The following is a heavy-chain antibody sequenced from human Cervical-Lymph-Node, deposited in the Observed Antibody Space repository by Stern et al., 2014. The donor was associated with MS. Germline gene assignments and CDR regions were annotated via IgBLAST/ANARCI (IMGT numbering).Heavy chain of an antibody. CDR1: GGSISSGDYY. CDR2: IYYSGSA. D-gene: IGHD2-2*01. Sequence: VTLQESGPGLVKPSQTLSLTCTVSGGSISSGDYYWSWIRQPPGKGLEWIGGIYYSGSAYCNPSLKSRVPISVDASKNQLSLKLSSVTAADTAVYYCASANWISTSCPNWFDPWGQGTLVTVSS. V-gene: IGHV4-30-4*01. J-gene: IGHJ5*02. CDR3: ASANWISTSCPNWFDP.